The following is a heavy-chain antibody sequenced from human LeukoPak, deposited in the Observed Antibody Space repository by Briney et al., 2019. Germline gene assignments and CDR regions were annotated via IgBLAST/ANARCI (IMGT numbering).Heavy chain of an antibody. V-gene: IGHV3-30*04. Sequence: PGGSLRLFCAASGFTFSSYAMHWVRQAPGKGLEWVAVISYDGSNKYYADSVKGRFTISRDNSKNTLYLQMNSLRAEDTAVYYCARGSYDILTGYPYYFDYWGQGTLVTVSS. J-gene: IGHJ4*02. CDR2: ISYDGSNK. D-gene: IGHD3-9*01. CDR1: GFTFSSYA. CDR3: ARGSYDILTGYPYYFDY.